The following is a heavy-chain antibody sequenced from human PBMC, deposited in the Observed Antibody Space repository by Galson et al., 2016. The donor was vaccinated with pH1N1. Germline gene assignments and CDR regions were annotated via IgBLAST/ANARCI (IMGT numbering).Heavy chain of an antibody. CDR1: GYSISSGYY. CDR2: IYHSGGT. CDR3: ARGPAYYFAY. V-gene: IGHV4-38-2*01. Sequence: SETLSLTCDVSGYSISSGYYWGWVRQPPGKGLEWIGSIYHSGGTFYNPSLQSRGTISVDMSKNQFSLRLNSVTAADTAMYYCARGPAYYFAYWGQGTLITVSS. J-gene: IGHJ4*02.